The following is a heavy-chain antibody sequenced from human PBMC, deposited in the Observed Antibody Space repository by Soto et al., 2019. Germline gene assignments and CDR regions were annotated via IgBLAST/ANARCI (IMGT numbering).Heavy chain of an antibody. CDR1: GYTLTELS. CDR2: FDPEDGET. D-gene: IGHD6-6*01. Sequence: ASVKVSCKVSGYTLTELSMHWVRQAPGKGLEWMGGFDPEDGETIYAQKFQGRVTMTTDTSTSTAYMELRSLRSDDTAVYYCARRGSSSSFPVWYFDLWGRGTLVTVSS. V-gene: IGHV1-24*01. CDR3: ARRGSSSSFPVWYFDL. J-gene: IGHJ2*01.